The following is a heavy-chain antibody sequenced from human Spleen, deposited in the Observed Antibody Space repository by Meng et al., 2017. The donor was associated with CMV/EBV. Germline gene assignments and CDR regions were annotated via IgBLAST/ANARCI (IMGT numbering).Heavy chain of an antibody. D-gene: IGHD1-20*01. CDR1: GFTVNNNY. Sequence: ETLSLTCAASGFTVNNNYMSWVRQAPGKGLEWVSLIYSDATTYYADSVKGRFLISRDNSKNTLYLQMNSLRAEDSAVYYCARVVTLRSNWPLRPEVGWFDPWAGEPWSPSPQ. CDR3: ARVVTLRSNWPLRPEVGWFDP. CDR2: IYSDATT. J-gene: IGHJ5*02. V-gene: IGHV3-53*01.